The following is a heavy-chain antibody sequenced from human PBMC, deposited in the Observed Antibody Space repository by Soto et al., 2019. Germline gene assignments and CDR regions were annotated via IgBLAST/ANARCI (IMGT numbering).Heavy chain of an antibody. J-gene: IGHJ5*02. D-gene: IGHD6-6*01. CDR3: ARSLSSSSGYFDP. CDR2: IYYSGST. Sequence: SETLSLPCSVSGGFISSSSYYWGWIRQPPGKGLEWIGSIYYSGSTYYNPSLKTRVTISADTSKNRFSLKLNSVTAADTAMYYCARSLSSSSGYFDPWGQGTLVTVSS. V-gene: IGHV4-39*01. CDR1: GGFISSSSYY.